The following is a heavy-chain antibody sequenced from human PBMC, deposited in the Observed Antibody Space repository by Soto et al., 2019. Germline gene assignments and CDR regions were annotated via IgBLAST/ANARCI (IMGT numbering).Heavy chain of an antibody. CDR3: ARTAARTWWFDP. J-gene: IGHJ5*02. D-gene: IGHD6-13*01. V-gene: IGHV4-59*01. CDR2: IYYSVST. CDR1: GGSISSYY. Sequence: SETLSLTCTVSGGSISSYYWSWIRQPPGKGLEWIGYIYYSVSTNYNPSLKSRVTISVDTSKNQFSLKLSSVTAADTAVYYCARTAARTWWFDPWGLGTLGTLS.